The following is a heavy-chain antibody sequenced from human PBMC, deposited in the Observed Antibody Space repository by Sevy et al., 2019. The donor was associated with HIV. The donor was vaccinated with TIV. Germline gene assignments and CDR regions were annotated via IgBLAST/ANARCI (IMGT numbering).Heavy chain of an antibody. CDR3: ARALADWGSFHYSL. D-gene: IGHD3-16*02. J-gene: IGHJ4*02. CDR2: IKQDGTET. V-gene: IGHV3-7*01. CDR1: GFTFSTYW. Sequence: GGSLRLSCEVSGFTFSTYWMTWVRQAPGKGLEWVANIKQDGTETSYVDSARGRFTISRDNAKKSLYLQLDNLRVEDTAVYYCARALADWGSFHYSLWGQGTLVTVSS.